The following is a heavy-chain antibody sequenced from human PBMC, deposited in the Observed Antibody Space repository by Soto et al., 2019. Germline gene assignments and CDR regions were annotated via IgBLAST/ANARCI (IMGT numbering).Heavy chain of an antibody. CDR1: GFTFSSYS. V-gene: IGHV3-21*01. CDR2: ISSSSSYI. Sequence: PGGSLRLSCAASGFTFSSYSMNWVRQARGKGLEWVSSISSSSSYIYYADSVKGRFTISRDNTKNSLYLQMNSLRAEDTAVYYCARGGGLRYYDSSGYSITNWYFDLWGRGTLVTVSS. D-gene: IGHD3-22*01. J-gene: IGHJ2*01. CDR3: ARGGGLRYYDSSGYSITNWYFDL.